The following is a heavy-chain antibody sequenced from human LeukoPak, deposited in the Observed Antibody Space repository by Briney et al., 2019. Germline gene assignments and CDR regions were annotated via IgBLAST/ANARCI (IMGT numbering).Heavy chain of an antibody. CDR1: GFTFSSYA. D-gene: IGHD2-15*01. CDR3: GRSRRINASLYYYMDV. J-gene: IGHJ6*03. CDR2: IRSTGDST. V-gene: IGHV3-23*01. Sequence: PGGSLRLSCAASGFTFSSYAITWVHQAPGKGLGWVSSIRSTGDSTFYADSVKGRFTISRDNSKNTVYLLMNSLRTEDTAVYYCGRSRRINASLYYYMDVWGKGTTVTVSS.